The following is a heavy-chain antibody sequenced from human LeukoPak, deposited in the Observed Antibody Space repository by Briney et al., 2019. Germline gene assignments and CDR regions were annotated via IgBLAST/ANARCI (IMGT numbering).Heavy chain of an antibody. CDR1: GGTFSSYA. CDR3: AREVRDGYTHYPNWFDP. CDR2: IIPIFGTA. Sequence: SVKVSCKASGGTFSSYAISWVRQAPGQGLEWMGGIIPIFGTANYAQKFQGRVTITADKSTSTAYMELSSLRSEDTAVYYCAREVRDGYTHYPNWFDPWGQGTLVTVSS. V-gene: IGHV1-69*06. J-gene: IGHJ5*02. D-gene: IGHD5-24*01.